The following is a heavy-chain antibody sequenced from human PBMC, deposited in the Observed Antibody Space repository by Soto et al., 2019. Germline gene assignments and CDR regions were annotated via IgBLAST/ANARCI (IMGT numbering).Heavy chain of an antibody. CDR1: GGTFSRYA. Sequence: QVQLVQSGAEVKKPGSSVKVSCKASGGTFSRYAINWVRQAPGQGLEWMGGIIPMFGTANYAQKFQGRVTITADESTSTAYMELSSLRSEDTAVYYCAIELLPRVYYYYGMDVWGQGTTVTVSS. CDR2: IIPMFGTA. J-gene: IGHJ6*02. D-gene: IGHD1-26*01. V-gene: IGHV1-69*01. CDR3: AIELLPRVYYYYGMDV.